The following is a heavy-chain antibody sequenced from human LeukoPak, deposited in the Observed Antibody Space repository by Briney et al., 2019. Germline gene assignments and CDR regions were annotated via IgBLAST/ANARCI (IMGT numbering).Heavy chain of an antibody. V-gene: IGHV4-59*08. CDR2: IYDSGST. D-gene: IGHD5-24*01. CDR1: GGSISSYY. Sequence: SETLSLTCTVSGGSISSYYWSWIRQPPGKGLEWIAHIYDSGSTNSNPSLKSRDTISAETSKNEFSLKLSSVTAADTAVYYCARQADFALVEMATIMFDYWGQGTLVTVSS. CDR3: ARQADFALVEMATIMFDY. J-gene: IGHJ4*02.